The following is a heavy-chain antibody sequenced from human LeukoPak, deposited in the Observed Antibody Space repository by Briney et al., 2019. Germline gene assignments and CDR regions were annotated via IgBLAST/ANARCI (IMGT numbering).Heavy chain of an antibody. Sequence: SETLSLTCAVYGGSFSGYYWSWIRQPPGKGLEWIGETNHSGSTNYNPSLKSRVTISVDTSKNQFSLKLSSVTAADTAVYYCARSSKLWSGYYYYYYGMDVWGQGTTVTVSS. J-gene: IGHJ6*02. CDR2: TNHSGST. CDR1: GGSFSGYY. V-gene: IGHV4-34*01. CDR3: ARSSKLWSGYYYYYYGMDV. D-gene: IGHD3-3*01.